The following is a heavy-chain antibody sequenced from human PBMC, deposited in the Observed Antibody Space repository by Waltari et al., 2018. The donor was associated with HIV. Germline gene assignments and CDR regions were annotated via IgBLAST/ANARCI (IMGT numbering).Heavy chain of an antibody. CDR3: ARDGIPQALDL. CDR2: ISSIFGTT. V-gene: IGHV1-69*01. D-gene: IGHD5-18*01. Sequence: QVQLVQSGAEVKKPGSSVKVSCKASGGTFSNYAISWVRQAPGQGLEWMGGISSIFGTTNYAHKFQGRLTITADESTSTAYMELRSLRSEDTAVYYCARDGIPQALDLWGQGTMVTVSS. J-gene: IGHJ3*01. CDR1: GGTFSNYA.